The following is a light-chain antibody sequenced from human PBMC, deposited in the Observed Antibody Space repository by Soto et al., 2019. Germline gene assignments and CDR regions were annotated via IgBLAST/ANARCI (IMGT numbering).Light chain of an antibody. CDR2: DTS. Sequence: QAVVTQEPSLTVSPGGTVTLTCGSSTGAVTSGHYPYWFQQKPGQAPRTLIYDTSNKHSWTPARFSGSLLGGKAALTLSGXXXXXXXXXYCLLSYSGARVFGTGTKVTVX. CDR1: TGAVTSGHY. J-gene: IGLJ1*01. CDR3: LLSYSGARV. V-gene: IGLV7-46*01.